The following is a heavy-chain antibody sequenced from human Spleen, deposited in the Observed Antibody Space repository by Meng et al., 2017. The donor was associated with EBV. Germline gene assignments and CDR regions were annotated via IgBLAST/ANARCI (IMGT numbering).Heavy chain of an antibody. CDR3: ARRGVDYYDSSAWG. V-gene: IGHV4-4*02. D-gene: IGHD3-22*01. Sequence: VQVGESGPGAVTPSGTLSLTCAVSGGSISSSTWWTWVRQPPGKGLELIGEIYHGGDTNYNPSLKSRVTISVDKSKNQFSLKVRSVTAADTAVYYCARRGVDYYDSSAWGWGQGALVTVSS. CDR2: IYHGGDT. CDR1: GGSISSSTW. J-gene: IGHJ4*02.